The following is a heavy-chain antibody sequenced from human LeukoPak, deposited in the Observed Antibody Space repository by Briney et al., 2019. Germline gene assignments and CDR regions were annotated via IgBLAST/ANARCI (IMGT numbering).Heavy chain of an antibody. V-gene: IGHV4-4*07. CDR3: ARYAVAGNYFDY. CDR1: GGSISSYY. Sequence: SETLSLTCTVSGGSISSYYWSWIRQPAGKGLEWIGHIYTSGSTSYNPSLKSRVTISVDKSKNQFSLKLSSVTAADTAVYYCARYAVAGNYFDYWGQGTLVTVSS. D-gene: IGHD6-19*01. J-gene: IGHJ4*02. CDR2: IYTSGST.